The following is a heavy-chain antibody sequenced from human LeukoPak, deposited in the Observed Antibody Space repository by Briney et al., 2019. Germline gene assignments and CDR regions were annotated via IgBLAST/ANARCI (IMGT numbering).Heavy chain of an antibody. CDR1: GFTFNNAW. CDR2: IKSKTDGGTT. J-gene: IGHJ6*02. D-gene: IGHD2-15*01. CDR3: TTDREYCSGGTCYHNYYYYGMDV. V-gene: IGHV3-15*01. Sequence: GGSLRLSCAASGFTFNNAWMSWVRQAPGKGLEWVGLIKSKTDGGTTDYAAPVKGRFSISRDDSKNTLYLEMNSLKTEDTAVYYCTTDREYCSGGTCYHNYYYYGMDVWGQGATVTVSS.